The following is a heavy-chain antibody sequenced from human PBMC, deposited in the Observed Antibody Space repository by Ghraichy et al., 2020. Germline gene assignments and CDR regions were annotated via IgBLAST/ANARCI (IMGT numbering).Heavy chain of an antibody. CDR2: IKQDGSEK. V-gene: IGHV3-7*03. D-gene: IGHD6-19*01. J-gene: IGHJ4*02. Sequence: GGSLRLSCAASGFTFSSYWMSWVRQAPGKGLEWVANIKQDGSEKYYVDSVKGRFTISRDNAKNSLYLQMNSLRAEDTAVYYCARVDFGGWWGPDIDYWGQGTLVTVSS. CDR1: GFTFSSYW. CDR3: ARVDFGGWWGPDIDY.